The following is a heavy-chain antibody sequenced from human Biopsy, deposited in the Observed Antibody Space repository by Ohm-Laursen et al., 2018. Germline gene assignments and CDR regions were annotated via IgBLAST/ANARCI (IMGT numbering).Heavy chain of an antibody. Sequence: GSLRLSCAATGFTFSGYAMSWVRQGPEKGLEWVSVVTGNGRSTYYTDSVKGRFSISRDNSKNTLYLQMNSLRVEDTAVYYCAKGRSGGTGHGNWFDPWGQGTLVIVSS. CDR3: AKGRSGGTGHGNWFDP. J-gene: IGHJ5*02. CDR2: VTGNGRST. V-gene: IGHV3-23*01. CDR1: GFTFSGYA. D-gene: IGHD3-10*01.